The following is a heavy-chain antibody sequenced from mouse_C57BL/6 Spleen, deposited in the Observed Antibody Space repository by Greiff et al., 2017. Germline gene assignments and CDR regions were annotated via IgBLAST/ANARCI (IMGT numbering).Heavy chain of an antibody. J-gene: IGHJ3*01. CDR1: GYTFTEYT. V-gene: IGHV1-62-2*01. CDR3: ARHEDARAWFAY. CDR2: FYPGSGSI. Sequence: VQLVESGAELVKPGASVKLSCKASGYTFTEYTIHWVKQRSGQGLEWIGWFYPGSGSIKYNEKFKDKATLTADPSSSTVYMELRSLTSGNSAFYFCARHEDARAWFAYWGQGTLVTVSA.